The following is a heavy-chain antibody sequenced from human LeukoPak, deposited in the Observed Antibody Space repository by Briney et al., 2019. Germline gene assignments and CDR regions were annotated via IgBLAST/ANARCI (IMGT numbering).Heavy chain of an antibody. V-gene: IGHV3-30-3*01. D-gene: IGHD3-10*01. CDR1: GFTFSSYA. CDR3: ATQNDDGWFGATKKSYYYYGMDV. CDR2: ISYDGSNK. Sequence: QPGGSLRLSCAASGFTFSSYAMHWVRQAPGKGLEWVAVISYDGSNKYYADSVKGRFTISRDNSKNTLYLQMNSLRAEDTAVYYCATQNDDGWFGATKKSYYYYGMDVWGQGTTVTVSS. J-gene: IGHJ6*02.